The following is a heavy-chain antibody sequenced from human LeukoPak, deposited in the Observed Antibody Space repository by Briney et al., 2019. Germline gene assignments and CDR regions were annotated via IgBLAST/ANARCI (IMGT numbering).Heavy chain of an antibody. J-gene: IGHJ4*02. Sequence: PGGSLRLSCAASGFTFSSYAMGWVRQAPGKGLEWVSAISGSGGSTYYADSVKGRFTISRDNSKNTLYLQMNSLRAEDTAVYYCAKDRALPAAKYYFDYWGQGTLVAVSS. D-gene: IGHD2-2*01. V-gene: IGHV3-23*01. CDR2: ISGSGGST. CDR3: AKDRALPAAKYYFDY. CDR1: GFTFSSYA.